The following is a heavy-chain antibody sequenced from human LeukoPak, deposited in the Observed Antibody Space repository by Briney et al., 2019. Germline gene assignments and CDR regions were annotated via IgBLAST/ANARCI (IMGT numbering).Heavy chain of an antibody. V-gene: IGHV1-2*02. J-gene: IGHJ4*02. Sequence: ASVTVSFKASGYTFTVYYMHWVRQAPGQGREWMGWINPNSGGTNYAQKFQGRVTMTRDTSISTAYMELSRLRSDDTAVYYCATSRDGYNLVTFDYWGQGTLVTVSS. D-gene: IGHD5-12*01. CDR1: GYTFTVYY. CDR3: ATSRDGYNLVTFDY. CDR2: INPNSGGT.